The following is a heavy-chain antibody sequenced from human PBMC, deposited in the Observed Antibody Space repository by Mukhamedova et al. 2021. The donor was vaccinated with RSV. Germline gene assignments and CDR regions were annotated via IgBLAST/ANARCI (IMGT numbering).Heavy chain of an antibody. CDR2: ISYDGSNK. Sequence: SSYAMHWVRQAPGKGLEWVAVISYDGSNKYYADSVKGRFTISRDNSKNTLYLQMNSLRAEDTAVYYCAREVGSNHPLVRYYYYM. D-gene: IGHD1-14*01. V-gene: IGHV3-30-3*01. J-gene: IGHJ6*03. CDR3: AREVGSNHPLVRYYYYM. CDR1: SSYA.